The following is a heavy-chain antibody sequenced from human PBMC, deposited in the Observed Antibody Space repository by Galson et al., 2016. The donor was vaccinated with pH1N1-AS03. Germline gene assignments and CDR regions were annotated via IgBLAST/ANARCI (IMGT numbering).Heavy chain of an antibody. CDR2: ISGDGSVT. CDR1: GFTFRNYA. D-gene: IGHD6-13*01. CDR3: ANGRGSWYGPYNWFDP. J-gene: IGHJ5*02. V-gene: IGHV3-23*01. Sequence: SLRLSCAASGFTFRNYAMSWVRQAPGKGLEWVSAISGDGSVTHYEDSVKGRLTISRDNSKSTLYLQMSSMRAEDTAVYYCANGRGSWYGPYNWFDPWGQGTLVAVSS.